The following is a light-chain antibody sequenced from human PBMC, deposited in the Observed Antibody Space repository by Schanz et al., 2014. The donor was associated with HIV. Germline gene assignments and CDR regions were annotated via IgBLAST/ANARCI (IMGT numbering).Light chain of an antibody. J-gene: IGLJ1*01. CDR3: SSYTTTLV. CDR1: SRDIGSYNF. Sequence: QSALTQPPSASGSPGQSVTISCTGTSRDIGSYNFVSWYQHHPAKPPKLIIYEVNKRPSGIPNRFSGSKSGNTAALTISGLQTEDEAEYYCSSYTTTLVFGPGTKLTVL. V-gene: IGLV2-8*01. CDR2: EVN.